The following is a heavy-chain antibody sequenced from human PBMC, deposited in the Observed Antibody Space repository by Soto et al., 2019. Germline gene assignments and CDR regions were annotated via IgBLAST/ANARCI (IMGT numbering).Heavy chain of an antibody. J-gene: IGHJ4*02. CDR2: IYWDDDK. D-gene: IGHD3-3*01. Sequence: SGPTLVNPTQTLTLTCTFSGFSLSTSGVGVGWIRQPPGKALEWLALIYWDDDKRYSPSLKSRLTITKDTSKNQVVLTMTNMEPVDMATYYCAQSKRVRVLDFFGYWGQGTLATGS. V-gene: IGHV2-5*02. CDR1: GFSLSTSGVG. CDR3: AQSKRVRVLDFFGY.